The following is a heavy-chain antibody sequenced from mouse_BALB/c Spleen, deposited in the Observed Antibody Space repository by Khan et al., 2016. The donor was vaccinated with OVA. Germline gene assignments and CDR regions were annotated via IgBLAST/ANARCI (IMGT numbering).Heavy chain of an antibody. D-gene: IGHD2-2*01. CDR2: INTYTGEP. J-gene: IGHJ2*01. V-gene: IGHV9-1*02. CDR3: ARSKVNGYDERVFDY. Sequence: QIQLVQSGPELKKPGETVKISCKASGYTFTKYGMNWVKQAPGKGLKWMGWINTYTGEPTYADDFKGRFAFSLETSASTAYLQIKNLKNEDMATYFCARSKVNGYDERVFDYWGQGTTLTVAS. CDR1: GYTFTKYG.